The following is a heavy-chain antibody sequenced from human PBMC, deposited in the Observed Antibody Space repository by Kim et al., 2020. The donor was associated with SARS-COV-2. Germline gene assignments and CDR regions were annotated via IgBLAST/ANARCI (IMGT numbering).Heavy chain of an antibody. Sequence: GGSLRLSCAASGFIASSNYTSWVRQAPGKGLEWVSLIYSDGNTYYADSVKGRFTISRHNSKNTLYLQMNSLRAEDTAVYYCASRAGSGSFYPSDAFDIWGQGTMVTVSS. CDR3: ASRAGSGSFYPSDAFDI. CDR1: GFIASSNY. J-gene: IGHJ3*02. V-gene: IGHV3-53*04. CDR2: IYSDGNT. D-gene: IGHD3-10*01.